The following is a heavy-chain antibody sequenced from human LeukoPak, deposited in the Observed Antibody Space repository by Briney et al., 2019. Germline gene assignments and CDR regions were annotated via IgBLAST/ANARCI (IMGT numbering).Heavy chain of an antibody. D-gene: IGHD2-15*01. Sequence: GGSLRLSCAASGVTLSSYAMSWVRQAPGKGLEWVSAISNNGGYTYYADSVQGRFTISRDNSKSTLCLQMNSLRVEDTAVYYCAKQLGYCSDGSCYFPYWGQGTLVTVSS. CDR3: AKQLGYCSDGSCYFPY. CDR1: GVTLSSYA. CDR2: ISNNGGYT. J-gene: IGHJ4*02. V-gene: IGHV3-23*01.